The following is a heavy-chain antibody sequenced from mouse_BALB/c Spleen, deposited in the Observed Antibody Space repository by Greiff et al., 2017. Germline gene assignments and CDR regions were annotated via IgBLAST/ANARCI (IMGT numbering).Heavy chain of an antibody. Sequence: EVKLMESGGGLVQPGGSRKLSCAASGFTFSSFGMHWVRQAPEKGLEWVAYISSGSSTIYYADTVKGRFTISRDNPKNTLFLQMTSLRSEDTAMYYCARSGGGDYFDYWGQGTTLTVSS. V-gene: IGHV5-17*02. J-gene: IGHJ2*01. CDR1: GFTFSSFG. D-gene: IGHD3-1*01. CDR2: ISSGSSTI. CDR3: ARSGGGDYFDY.